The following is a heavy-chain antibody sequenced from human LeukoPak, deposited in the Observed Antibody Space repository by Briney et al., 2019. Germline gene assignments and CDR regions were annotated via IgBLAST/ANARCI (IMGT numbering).Heavy chain of an antibody. D-gene: IGHD1/OR15-1a*01. CDR1: GFTFSSYG. Sequence: AGSLTRSCGASGFTFSSYGMHCVREAPGKWLEWVAIIGYEGSNKYYADSVKGRITISRDNSENTLYLQMSSLRAEDTAVYYCERDMNNRGAFDIWGQGRMASVSS. V-gene: IGHV3-30*02. J-gene: IGHJ3*02. CDR3: ERDMNNRGAFDI. CDR2: IGYEGSNK.